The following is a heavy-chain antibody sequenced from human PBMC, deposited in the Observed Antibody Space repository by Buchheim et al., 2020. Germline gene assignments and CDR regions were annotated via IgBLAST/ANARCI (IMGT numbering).Heavy chain of an antibody. Sequence: QVQLPQWGTGLLKPLETLSLTCAVYGESFNGYFWSWIRQPPGKGLEWIGEINQSGDTNYNPSLKSRVTISVDTSKNQFYLKLSSVTAADTAVYYCARGLKIRYGHDFDDGGYELGYWGQGT. D-gene: IGHD5-12*01. CDR2: INQSGDT. J-gene: IGHJ4*02. V-gene: IGHV4-34*01. CDR3: ARGLKIRYGHDFDDGGYELGY. CDR1: GESFNGYF.